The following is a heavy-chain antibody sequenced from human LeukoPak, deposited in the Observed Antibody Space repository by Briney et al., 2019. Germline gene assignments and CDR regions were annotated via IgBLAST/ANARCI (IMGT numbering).Heavy chain of an antibody. Sequence: ASVTVSCKASGYTFTSYGISWVRQAPGQGLEWMGWISAYNGNTNYAQKLQGRVTMTTDTSTSTAYMELRSLRSDDTAVYYCARGRPGYSSGWYWDAFDIWGQGTMVTGSS. CDR1: GYTFTSYG. D-gene: IGHD6-19*01. V-gene: IGHV1-18*01. CDR2: ISAYNGNT. CDR3: ARGRPGYSSGWYWDAFDI. J-gene: IGHJ3*02.